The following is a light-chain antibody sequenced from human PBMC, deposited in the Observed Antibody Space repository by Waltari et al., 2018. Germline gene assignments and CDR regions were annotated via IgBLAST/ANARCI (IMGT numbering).Light chain of an antibody. CDR1: SSDVGGYNY. CDR2: DVS. J-gene: IGLJ1*01. Sequence: QSALTQPASVSGSPGQSITIPCTGTSSDVGGYNYVSWYQQHPGKAPKLMIYDVSKRPSGVSNRFSGSKSGNTASLTISGLQAEDEADYYCSSYTSSSTYVFGTGTKVTVL. CDR3: SSYTSSSTYV. V-gene: IGLV2-14*01.